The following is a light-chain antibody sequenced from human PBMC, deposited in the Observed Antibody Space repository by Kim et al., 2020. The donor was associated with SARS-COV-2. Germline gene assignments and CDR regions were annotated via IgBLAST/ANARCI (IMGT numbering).Light chain of an antibody. CDR3: QQYRSYPWT. CDR2: EAS. CDR1: RSLGGL. Sequence: ASVGERVTIPCRASRSLGGLLAGYQQKPGQAPKLLIYEASTLKSGVPSRFSGSVSETEFTLTTSSLQTDDFATYYCQQYRSYPWTLGQGTKVDIK. J-gene: IGKJ1*01. V-gene: IGKV1-5*03.